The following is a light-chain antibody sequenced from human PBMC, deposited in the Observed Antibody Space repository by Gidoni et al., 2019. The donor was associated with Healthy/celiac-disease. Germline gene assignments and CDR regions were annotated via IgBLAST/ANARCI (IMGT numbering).Light chain of an antibody. CDR2: WAS. J-gene: IGKJ1*01. Sequence: DIVMTQSPDSLAVSLGERATINCKSSQSVLYSSNNKNYLAWYQQKPGQPPKLLIYWASTRESGVPDRFSGSGSGTDFTLTIRSLQAEDVAVYYCQQYYSTPPTFGQXTKVEIK. CDR1: QSVLYSSNNKNY. CDR3: QQYYSTPPT. V-gene: IGKV4-1*01.